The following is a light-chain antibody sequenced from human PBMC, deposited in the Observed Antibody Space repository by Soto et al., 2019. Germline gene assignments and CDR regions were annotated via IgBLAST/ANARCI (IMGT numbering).Light chain of an antibody. CDR1: SGSVSTSYY. J-gene: IGLJ3*02. CDR3: VLDMGSGISV. Sequence: QAVVTQEPSFSVSPGGTVTLTCGLSSGSVSTSYYPSWYQQTPGQAPRTLISSTNTRSSGVPDRFSGSILGNKAALTITGAQADYESDYYCVLDMGSGISVFGGGTKLTVL. V-gene: IGLV8-61*01. CDR2: STN.